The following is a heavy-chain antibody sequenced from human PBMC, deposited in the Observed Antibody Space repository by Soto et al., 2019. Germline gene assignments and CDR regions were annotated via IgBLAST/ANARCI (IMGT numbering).Heavy chain of an antibody. Sequence: SETLSLTCTVSGGSVSSGDYFWSWLRQSPGKRLEWIAYIYYSGSTNYNPSLKSRATISVDTSKSQVSLTLTSMTAADAALYYCARSPNYYYYGFDVWGQGPAITVSS. CDR1: GGSVSSGDYF. J-gene: IGHJ6*02. D-gene: IGHD3-10*01. CDR3: ARSPNYYYYGFDV. V-gene: IGHV4-61*08. CDR2: IYYSGST.